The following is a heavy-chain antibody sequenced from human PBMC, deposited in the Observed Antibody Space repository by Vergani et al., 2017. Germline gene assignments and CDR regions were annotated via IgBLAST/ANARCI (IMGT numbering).Heavy chain of an antibody. CDR1: GFTFDDYT. V-gene: IGHV3-43*01. Sequence: EVHLEESGGGLVQPGGSLRLSCAASGFTFDDYTMHWVRQAPGKGLEWVSLISWDGGSTYYADSVKGRFTISRDNSKNSLYLQMNSLRAEDTAVYYCARGGPYYFDYWGQGTLVTVSS. CDR2: ISWDGGST. CDR3: ARGGPYYFDY. J-gene: IGHJ4*02.